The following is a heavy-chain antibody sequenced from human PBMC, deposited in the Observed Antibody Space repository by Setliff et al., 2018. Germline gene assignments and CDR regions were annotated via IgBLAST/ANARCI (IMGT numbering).Heavy chain of an antibody. CDR2: MYTSETT. CDR3: AKEASSGWYFDY. V-gene: IGHV4-4*07. Sequence: LSLTCTVSGGSINSYYWSWIRQPAGKGLEWIGRMYTSETTNYNPSLKSRVTMSVDTSKNQFSPKLSSVTAADTAVYYCAKEASSGWYFDYWGQGTLVTVSS. D-gene: IGHD6-19*01. CDR1: GGSINSYY. J-gene: IGHJ4*02.